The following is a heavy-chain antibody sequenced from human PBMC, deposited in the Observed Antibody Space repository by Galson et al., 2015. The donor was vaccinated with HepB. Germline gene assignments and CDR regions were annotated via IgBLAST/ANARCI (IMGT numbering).Heavy chain of an antibody. CDR2: ISAYNGNT. V-gene: IGHV1-18*04. Sequence: SVKVSCKASGYTFTSYGISWVRQAPGQGLEWMGWISAYNGNTNYAQKLQGRVTMTTDTSTSTAYMELRSLRSDDTAVYYCARDLERGEYGDYGLWYYYGMDVWGQGTTVTVSS. CDR1: GYTFTSYG. D-gene: IGHD4-17*01. CDR3: ARDLERGEYGDYGLWYYYGMDV. J-gene: IGHJ6*02.